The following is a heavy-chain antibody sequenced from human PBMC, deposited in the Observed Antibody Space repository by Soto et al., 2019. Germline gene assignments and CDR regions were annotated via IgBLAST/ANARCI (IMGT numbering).Heavy chain of an antibody. J-gene: IGHJ5*01. CDR2: TYYRSKWYN. CDR1: GDSVSTNSAT. Sequence: QVQLQQSGPGLVKPSQTLSLTCAISGDSVSTNSATWDWIRQSPSTGLEWLGRTYYRSKWYNDYAVSVKGRITITPDTSNNQLSLQLNSVTPDDTAVYYCARLIGTSWLDSWGQGTLVTVSS. V-gene: IGHV6-1*01. CDR3: ARLIGTSWLDS. D-gene: IGHD2-2*01.